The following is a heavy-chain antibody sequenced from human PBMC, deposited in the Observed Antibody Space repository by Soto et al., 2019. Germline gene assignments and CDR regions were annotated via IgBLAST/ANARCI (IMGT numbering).Heavy chain of an antibody. CDR1: GDSVSSNSAA. J-gene: IGHJ6*02. D-gene: IGHD6-13*01. CDR2: TYYRSKWYN. Sequence: SETLSLTCAISGDSVSSNSAAWNWIRQSPSRGLEWLGRTYYRSKWYNDYAVSVKSRITINPDTSKNQFSLKLSSVTAADTAVYYCARDTYSRATLSDYYYYGMDVWGQGTTVTVSS. V-gene: IGHV6-1*01. CDR3: ARDTYSRATLSDYYYYGMDV.